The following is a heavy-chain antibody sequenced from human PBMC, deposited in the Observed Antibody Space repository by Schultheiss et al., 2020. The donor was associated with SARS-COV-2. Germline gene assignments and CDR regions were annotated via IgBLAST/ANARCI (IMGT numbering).Heavy chain of an antibody. Sequence: GGSLRLSCAASGFTFSSYAMHWVRQAPGKGLQWVAVISYDGSNKYYADSVKGRFTISRDNAKNSLYLQMNSLRAEDTAVYYCARDNWNYFAAFDYWGQGTLVTVSS. V-gene: IGHV3-30*07. CDR1: GFTFSSYA. CDR2: ISYDGSNK. J-gene: IGHJ4*02. CDR3: ARDNWNYFAAFDY. D-gene: IGHD1-7*01.